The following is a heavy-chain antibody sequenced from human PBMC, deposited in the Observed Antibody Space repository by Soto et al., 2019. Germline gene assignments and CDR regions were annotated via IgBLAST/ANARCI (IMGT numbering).Heavy chain of an antibody. CDR1: GFTFSSYW. V-gene: IGHV3-7*01. CDR3: ARADIVVVPALGY. D-gene: IGHD2-2*01. Sequence: GGSLRLSCAASGFTFSSYWMSWVRQAPGKGLEWVANIKQDGSEKYYVDSVKGRFTISRDNAKNSLYLQMNSLRAEDTAVYYCARADIVVVPALGYWGQGTLVTVSS. J-gene: IGHJ4*02. CDR2: IKQDGSEK.